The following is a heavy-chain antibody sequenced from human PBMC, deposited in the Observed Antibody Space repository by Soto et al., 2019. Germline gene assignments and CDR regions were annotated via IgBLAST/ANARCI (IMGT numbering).Heavy chain of an antibody. D-gene: IGHD5-18*01. Sequence: PSETLSLTCTVSGGSVSSGSYYWSWIRQPPGKGLEWIGYIYYSGTTYYNPSLKSRVTISVDTSKNQFSLKVSSVTAADTAVYYCARALIQLWPHYYYGMDVWGQGTTVTVSS. CDR2: IYYSGTT. CDR1: GGSVSSGSYY. V-gene: IGHV4-30-4*08. J-gene: IGHJ6*02. CDR3: ARALIQLWPHYYYGMDV.